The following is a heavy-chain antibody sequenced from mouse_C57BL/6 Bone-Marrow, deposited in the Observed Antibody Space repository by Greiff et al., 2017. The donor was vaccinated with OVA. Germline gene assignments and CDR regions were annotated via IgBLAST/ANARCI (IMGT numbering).Heavy chain of an antibody. Sequence: QVQLQQPGAELVKPGASVKLSCKASGYTFTSYWMHWVKQRPGQGLEWIGMIHPNSGSTNYNEKFKSKGTLTVDKSSSTAYMQLSSLTSEDSAVYYCAREGLTGTFAYWGQGTLVTVSA. CDR2: IHPNSGST. CDR1: GYTFTSYW. CDR3: AREGLTGTFAY. V-gene: IGHV1-64*01. J-gene: IGHJ3*01. D-gene: IGHD4-1*01.